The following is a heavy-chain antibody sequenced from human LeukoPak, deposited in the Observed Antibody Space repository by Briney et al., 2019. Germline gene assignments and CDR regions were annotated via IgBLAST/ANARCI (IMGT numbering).Heavy chain of an antibody. CDR3: ARGKTSQNIVTRKTYNWFDP. V-gene: IGHV3-21*01. D-gene: IGHD2/OR15-2a*01. CDR1: GFSFSSYR. J-gene: IGHJ5*02. Sequence: GGSLRLSCAASGFSFSSYRMNWVRQAPGKGLEWVSSISSSSDYIYYADSVKGRFTISRDNAKNSLHLQMKSLRAEDTAVYYCARGKTSQNIVTRKTYNWFDPWGQGTLVTVSS. CDR2: ISSSSDYI.